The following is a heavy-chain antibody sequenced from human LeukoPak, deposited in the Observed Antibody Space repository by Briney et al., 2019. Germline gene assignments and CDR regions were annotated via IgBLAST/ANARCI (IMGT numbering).Heavy chain of an antibody. J-gene: IGHJ4*02. CDR1: GYTFTSYY. CDR3: ASSEALEWYFDY. CDR2: INPSGGST. Sequence: GASVKVSCKASGYTFTSYYMHWVRQAPGQGLEWMGIINPSGGSTSYAQKFQGRVTMTRDTSTSTVYMELSSLRSEDTAVYYCASSEALEWYFDYWDQGTLVTVSS. D-gene: IGHD3-3*01. V-gene: IGHV1-46*01.